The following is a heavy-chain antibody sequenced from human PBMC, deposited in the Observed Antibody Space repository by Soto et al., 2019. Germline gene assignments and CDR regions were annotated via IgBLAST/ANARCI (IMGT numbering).Heavy chain of an antibody. Sequence: GASVQVSCTASGYTFTGYYMHWVRQAPGQGLEWMGWINAGNGNTKYSQKFQGRVTITRDTSASTAYMELSSLRSEDTAVYYCASEGDMVRGVIDYWGQGTLVTVSS. V-gene: IGHV1-3*01. J-gene: IGHJ4*02. CDR2: INAGNGNT. CDR1: GYTFTGYY. CDR3: ASEGDMVRGVIDY. D-gene: IGHD3-10*01.